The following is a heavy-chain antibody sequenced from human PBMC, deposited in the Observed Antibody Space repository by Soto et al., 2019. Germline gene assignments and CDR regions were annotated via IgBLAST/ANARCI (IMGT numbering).Heavy chain of an antibody. J-gene: IGHJ3*02. V-gene: IGHV3-49*03. Sequence: GGSLRLSCTASGFTFGDYAMSWFRQAPGKGLEWVGFIRSKAYGGTTEYAASVKGRFTISRDDSKSIAYLQMNSLKTEDTAVYYCTRPAMIGEIFGVVIYGSQDIKDAFDIWGQGTMVTVSS. D-gene: IGHD3-3*01. CDR1: GFTFGDYA. CDR2: IRSKAYGGTT. CDR3: TRPAMIGEIFGVVIYGSQDIKDAFDI.